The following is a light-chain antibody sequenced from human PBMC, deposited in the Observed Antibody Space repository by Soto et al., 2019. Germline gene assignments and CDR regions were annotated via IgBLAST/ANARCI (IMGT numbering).Light chain of an antibody. Sequence: QSALTQPASVSGSPGQSITISCTGTSSDVGNYKYVSWYQQHPGKAPNLMIYEVANRPSGVSNRFSGSKSGNTASLTISGLQAEDEADYYCSSFTSSSTVVFGGGTKLTVL. V-gene: IGLV2-14*01. CDR1: SSDVGNYKY. J-gene: IGLJ2*01. CDR2: EVA. CDR3: SSFTSSSTVV.